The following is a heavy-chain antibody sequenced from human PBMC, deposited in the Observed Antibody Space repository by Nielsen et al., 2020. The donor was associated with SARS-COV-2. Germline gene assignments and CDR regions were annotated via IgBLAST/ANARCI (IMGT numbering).Heavy chain of an antibody. CDR2: IYDNGKG. CDR1: GGSISLNY. J-gene: IGHJ4*02. V-gene: IGHV4-59*01. D-gene: IGHD3-22*01. Sequence: SETLSLTCTVSGGSISLNYWTWIRQPPGKGLEWIGYIYDNGKGNSNPSLKSRVTMSVDASKKHFSLKLWSVTAADTALYYCARGYYTVDYWGQGIEVTVSS. CDR3: ARGYYTVDY.